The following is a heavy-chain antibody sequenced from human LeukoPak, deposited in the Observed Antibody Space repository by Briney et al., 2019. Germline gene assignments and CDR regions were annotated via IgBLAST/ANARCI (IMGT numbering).Heavy chain of an antibody. D-gene: IGHD3-22*01. J-gene: IGHJ5*02. CDR1: GGSISSYY. Sequence: SETLSLTCTVSGGSISSYYRSWIRQPPGKGLEWIGYIYYSGSTNYNPSLKSRVTISVDTSKNQFSLKLSSVTAADTAVYYCARAHNYYDSSGYYEPWGQGTLVTVSS. V-gene: IGHV4-59*01. CDR3: ARAHNYYDSSGYYEP. CDR2: IYYSGST.